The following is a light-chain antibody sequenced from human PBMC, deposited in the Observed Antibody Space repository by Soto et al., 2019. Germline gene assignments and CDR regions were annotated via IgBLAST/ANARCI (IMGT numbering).Light chain of an antibody. CDR1: QSVSNNY. CDR2: GAS. J-gene: IGKJ1*01. V-gene: IGKV3-20*01. Sequence: EIVLTQSPGTRSLSQGERATLSCRASQSVSNNYLAWYQQKPGQAPRLLIYGASNRATGIPDRFSGSGSGTDFTLTISRLEPEDFAVYYCQQYGSSGTFGQGTKVDIK. CDR3: QQYGSSGT.